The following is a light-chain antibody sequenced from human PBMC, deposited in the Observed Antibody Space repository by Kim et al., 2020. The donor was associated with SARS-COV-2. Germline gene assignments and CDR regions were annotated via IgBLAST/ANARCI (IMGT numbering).Light chain of an antibody. Sequence: VAVGQTVRITCQGDRLRSYYATWYQQKPGQAPILVIYGKNNRPSGIPDRFSSSSSGNTASLTITGTQAGDEADYYCNSRDSNDNVVFGGGTQLTVL. CDR1: RLRSYY. J-gene: IGLJ2*01. V-gene: IGLV3-19*01. CDR3: NSRDSNDNVV. CDR2: GKN.